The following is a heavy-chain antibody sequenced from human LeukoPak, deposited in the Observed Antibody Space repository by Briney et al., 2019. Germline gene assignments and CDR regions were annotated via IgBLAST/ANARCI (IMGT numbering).Heavy chain of an antibody. J-gene: IGHJ6*03. CDR2: IYYSGST. CDR3: ARAKHSSHRGHNYYYYMDV. D-gene: IGHD6-13*01. V-gene: IGHV4-39*07. CDR1: GGSISSSSYY. Sequence: ASETLSLTCTVSGGSISSSSYYWGWIRQPPGKGLEWIGSIYYSGSTYYNPSLKSRVTISVDTSKNQFSLKLSSVTAADTAVYYCARAKHSSHRGHNYYYYMDVWGKGTTVTVSS.